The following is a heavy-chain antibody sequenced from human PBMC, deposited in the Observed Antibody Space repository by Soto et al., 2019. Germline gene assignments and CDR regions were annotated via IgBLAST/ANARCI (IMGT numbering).Heavy chain of an antibody. J-gene: IGHJ6*02. D-gene: IGHD3-10*01. V-gene: IGHV3-48*02. Sequence: EVQLVESGGGLVQPGGSLRLSCAASGFTFSSYSMNWVRQAPGKGLEWVSYISTSTSTIYYADSVKGRFTISRDNAKNSLYLQMNSLRDEDTAVYYCARVQGYVVRETHYYYGMDVWGQGTTVTVSS. CDR3: ARVQGYVVRETHYYYGMDV. CDR1: GFTFSSYS. CDR2: ISTSTSTI.